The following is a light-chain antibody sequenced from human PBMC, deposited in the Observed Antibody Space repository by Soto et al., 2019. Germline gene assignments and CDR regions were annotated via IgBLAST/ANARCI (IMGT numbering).Light chain of an antibody. Sequence: DFQMTQSPSSLSASVGDRVTITCRASQGIRDALGWYQQKPGKAPKRLIYAASSLQIGVPSRFSGSGSGTKFTLTISSLQTEDFATYYCLQHNSYPQTFGHRTKVEIK. V-gene: IGKV1-17*01. CDR2: AAS. CDR1: QGIRDA. J-gene: IGKJ1*01. CDR3: LQHNSYPQT.